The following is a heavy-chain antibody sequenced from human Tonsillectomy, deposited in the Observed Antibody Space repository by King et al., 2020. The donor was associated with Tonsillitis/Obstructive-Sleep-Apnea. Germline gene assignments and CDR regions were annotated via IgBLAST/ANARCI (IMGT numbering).Heavy chain of an antibody. CDR1: GGSFRGYY. Sequence: VQLQQWGAGLLKPSETLSLTCAVYGGSFRGYYWNWIRQSSGKGLEWIGEINHSGSTHYNPSLKSRVTISVDTSKNLFSLKLSSVTAADTAVYYCARGWEYSAYDVGTFDYWGQGTLVTVSS. D-gene: IGHD5-12*01. CDR3: ARGWEYSAYDVGTFDY. V-gene: IGHV4-34*01. CDR2: INHSGST. J-gene: IGHJ4*02.